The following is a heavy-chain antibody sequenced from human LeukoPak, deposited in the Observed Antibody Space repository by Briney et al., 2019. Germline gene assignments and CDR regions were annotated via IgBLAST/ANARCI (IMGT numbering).Heavy chain of an antibody. D-gene: IGHD5-24*01. CDR3: ARKPMADYYYYGMDV. J-gene: IGHJ6*02. Sequence: SGGSLRLSCAASGFTFSSYAMHWVRQAPGKGLEWVAVISYDGSNKYYADSVKGRFTISRDNSKNTLYLQMNSLRAEDTAVYYCARKPMADYYYYGMDVWGQGTTVTVSS. CDR2: ISYDGSNK. V-gene: IGHV3-30-3*01. CDR1: GFTFSSYA.